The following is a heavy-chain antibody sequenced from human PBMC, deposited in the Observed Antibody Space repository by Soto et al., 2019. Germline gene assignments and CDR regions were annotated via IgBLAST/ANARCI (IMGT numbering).Heavy chain of an antibody. Sequence: QAHLVESGGGVVQPGRSLRLSCAASGFTFTSYGMHWVRQAPGTRLEWVAVISYDGGLQHYADSVKGRFTISRDNSKTMVLLPMNSLRSEDTAVYYCVSDRGYGHASVPYSWGQGTLVSVSS. J-gene: IGHJ4*02. D-gene: IGHD5-18*01. CDR2: ISYDGGLQ. CDR1: GFTFTSYG. V-gene: IGHV3-30*03. CDR3: VSDRGYGHASVPYS.